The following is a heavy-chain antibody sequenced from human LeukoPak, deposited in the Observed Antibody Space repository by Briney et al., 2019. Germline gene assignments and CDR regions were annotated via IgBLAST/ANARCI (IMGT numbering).Heavy chain of an antibody. CDR2: TSNDGINK. D-gene: IGHD6-19*01. V-gene: IGHV3-30*04. CDR1: GFTFSSYA. CDR3: ARDKVSTKGYSSGWSIDY. Sequence: GGSLRLSCAASGFTFSSYAIHWVRQAPGKGLEWVAVTSNDGINKYYSDSVKGRLTMSRYNSKNTLYLQMDSLRAEDTAVYYCARDKVSTKGYSSGWSIDYWGQGTLVTVSS. J-gene: IGHJ4*02.